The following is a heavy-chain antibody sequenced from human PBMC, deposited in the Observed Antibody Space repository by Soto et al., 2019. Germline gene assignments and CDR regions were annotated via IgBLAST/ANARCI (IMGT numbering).Heavy chain of an antibody. D-gene: IGHD3-3*01. CDR2: IYYSGST. Sequence: QVQLQESGPGLVKPSETLSLTCTVSGGSVSSGSYYWSWIRQPPGKGLEWIGYIYYSGSTNYNPSLKSRVTISVDTSKNQFSLKLSSVTAADTAVYYCARAGRFDFWSGRADKRFDYWGQGTLVTVSS. J-gene: IGHJ4*02. CDR3: ARAGRFDFWSGRADKRFDY. CDR1: GGSVSSGSYY. V-gene: IGHV4-61*01.